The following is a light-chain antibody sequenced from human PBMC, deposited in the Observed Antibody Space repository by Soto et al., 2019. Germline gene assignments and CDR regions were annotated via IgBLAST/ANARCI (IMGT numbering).Light chain of an antibody. J-gene: IGKJ5*01. CDR3: QQYDNLPIT. Sequence: AIQMTQSPSSLSASVGDRVTIACRASQGIRNELGWYQQKPGKAPQLLIYAASRLQTGVPSRFSGSGSGTDFTFTISSLQPEDIATYYCQQYDNLPITFGQGTRLEIK. V-gene: IGKV1-6*01. CDR1: QGIRNE. CDR2: AAS.